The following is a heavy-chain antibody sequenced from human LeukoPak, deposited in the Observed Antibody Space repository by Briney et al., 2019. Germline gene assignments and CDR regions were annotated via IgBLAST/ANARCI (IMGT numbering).Heavy chain of an antibody. V-gene: IGHV3-21*01. CDR3: AELGITMIGGV. CDR1: GFTFSSYS. D-gene: IGHD3-10*02. CDR2: ISSSSSYI. J-gene: IGHJ6*04. Sequence: GGSLRLSCAAPGFTFSSYSMNWVRQAPGKGLEWVSSISSSSSYIYYADSVKGRFTISRDNAKNSLFLQMNSLRAEDTAVYYCAELGITMIGGVWGKGTTVTISS.